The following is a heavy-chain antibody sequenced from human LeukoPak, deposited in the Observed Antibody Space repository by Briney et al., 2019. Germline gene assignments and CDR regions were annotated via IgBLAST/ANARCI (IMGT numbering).Heavy chain of an antibody. CDR1: GGTFSSYA. CDR3: ARGLHGDYGYFDY. V-gene: IGHV1-69*13. J-gene: IGHJ4*02. CDR2: VIPMFATA. D-gene: IGHD4-17*01. Sequence: SVKVSCKASGGTFSSYAISWVRQAPGQGLEWMGGVIPMFATANYAPKSQDRVTITADESTSTAYMELRSLRSEDTAVYHCARGLHGDYGYFDYWGQGTLVTVSS.